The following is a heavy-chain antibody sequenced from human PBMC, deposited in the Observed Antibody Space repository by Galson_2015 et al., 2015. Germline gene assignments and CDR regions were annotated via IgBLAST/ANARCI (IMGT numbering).Heavy chain of an antibody. CDR2: ISYDGSNK. D-gene: IGHD3-10*01. CDR3: ARDHLLLWFGELFSPLDY. CDR1: GFTFSSYG. J-gene: IGHJ4*02. V-gene: IGHV3-30*03. Sequence: SLRLSCAASGFTFSSYGMHWVRQAPGKGLEWVAVISYDGSNKYFADSVKGRFTISRDNSKNTLYLQMNSLRAEDTAVYYCARDHLLLWFGELFSPLDYWGQGTLVTVSS.